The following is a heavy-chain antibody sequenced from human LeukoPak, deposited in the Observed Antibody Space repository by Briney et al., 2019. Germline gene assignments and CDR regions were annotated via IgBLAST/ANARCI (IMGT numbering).Heavy chain of an antibody. D-gene: IGHD1-1*01. CDR1: GGSVRSGNYY. CDR3: ARGIRTGYGY. V-gene: IGHV4-61*01. J-gene: IGHJ4*02. Sequence: SETLSLTSSVSGGSVRSGNYYWTWIRQPPGKGLEWIGYVDYSGSTSYNPSLRRRVTISLDTSKNQFSLKVMYLTAADTAVYYCARGIRTGYGYWGQGTLVTVSS. CDR2: VDYSGST.